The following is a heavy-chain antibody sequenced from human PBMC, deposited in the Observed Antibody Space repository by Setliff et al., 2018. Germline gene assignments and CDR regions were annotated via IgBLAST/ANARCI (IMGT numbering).Heavy chain of an antibody. Sequence: SETLSLTCAAYGGTFSDYYWTWIRQPPGKGLEWIGEINHRGSTNYNPSLKNRVTISVDTSKNQFSLKLSSVTAADTAVFYCARGRDRIAARRGNWFDPWGQGTLVTVSS. J-gene: IGHJ5*02. CDR2: INHRGST. CDR3: ARGRDRIAARRGNWFDP. CDR1: GGTFSDYY. V-gene: IGHV4-34*01. D-gene: IGHD6-6*01.